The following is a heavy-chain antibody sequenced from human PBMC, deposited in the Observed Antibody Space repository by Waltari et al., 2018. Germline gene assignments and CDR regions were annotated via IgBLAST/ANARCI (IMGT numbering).Heavy chain of an antibody. V-gene: IGHV3-74*01. Sequence: EVQLVESGGDLVQPGGSLRLSCAASGFTFSNYWMHWVRQAPGKGLAWVSRINVDVSSTVYANSVAGRFTISRDNAKNTVYLEMSGLRAEDTAVYYCTRGEINYSRFDYWGQGSLVTVSS. D-gene: IGHD4-4*01. CDR2: INVDVSST. CDR3: TRGEINYSRFDY. CDR1: GFTFSNYW. J-gene: IGHJ4*02.